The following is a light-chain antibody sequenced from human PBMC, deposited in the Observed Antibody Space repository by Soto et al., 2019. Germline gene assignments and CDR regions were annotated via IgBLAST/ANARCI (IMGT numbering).Light chain of an antibody. J-gene: IGKJ2*01. CDR1: QSISSY. V-gene: IGKV3-11*01. CDR3: QQRSGWPRT. Sequence: IVLPQSPAPLSLSPGVRATLSCRASQSISSYLAWYQQKPGQAPRLLFYDASIRAAGIPARFSGSGSGTGLTLTMSILEPEDRAVDYCQQRSGWPRTCGRGTKLEIK. CDR2: DAS.